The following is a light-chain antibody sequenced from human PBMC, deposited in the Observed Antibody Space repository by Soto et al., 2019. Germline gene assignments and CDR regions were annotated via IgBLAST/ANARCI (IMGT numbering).Light chain of an antibody. CDR3: QHYGTSLPYT. CDR1: QSVRSTY. V-gene: IGKV3-20*01. J-gene: IGKJ2*01. Sequence: EIVLTQSPGTLSLSPGERATLSCRASQSVRSTYLAWYQQKPGQAPRLLIYGASSRATGIPDRFSGSGSGTDFTLTIHRLEPEDFALYYCQHYGTSLPYTFGQGTKLEIK. CDR2: GAS.